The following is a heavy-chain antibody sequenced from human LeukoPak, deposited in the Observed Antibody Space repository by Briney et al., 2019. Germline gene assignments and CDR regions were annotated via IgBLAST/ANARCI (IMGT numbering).Heavy chain of an antibody. J-gene: IGHJ6*02. Sequence: GRSLRLSCAASGFTFRRYAMHWVRQAPGKGLEWVAVISYDGSNKYYADSVKGRFTISRDNSKKTLYLQMNSLRAEDTAVYYCARDLYMVRGYHYYGMDVWGQGSTVTVSS. CDR2: ISYDGSNK. CDR3: ARDLYMVRGYHYYGMDV. D-gene: IGHD3-10*01. V-gene: IGHV3-30*04. CDR1: GFTFRRYA.